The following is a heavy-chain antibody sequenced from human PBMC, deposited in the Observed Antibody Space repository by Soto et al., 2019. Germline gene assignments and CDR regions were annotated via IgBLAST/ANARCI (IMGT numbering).Heavy chain of an antibody. V-gene: IGHV3-23*01. CDR3: AEDPLWFGGNPGY. J-gene: IGHJ4*02. Sequence: EVQLLESGGGLVQPGGSLRLSCAASGFTFSSYAMSWVRQAPGKGLEWVSAISGSGGSTYYADSVKGRFTISRDNSKNTLYLQMNSLRAEDTAVYYCAEDPLWFGGNPGYWGQGTLVTVSS. D-gene: IGHD3-10*01. CDR2: ISGSGGST. CDR1: GFTFSSYA.